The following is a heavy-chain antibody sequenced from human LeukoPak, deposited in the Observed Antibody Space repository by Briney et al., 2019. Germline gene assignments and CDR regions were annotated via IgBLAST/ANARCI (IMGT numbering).Heavy chain of an antibody. Sequence: GGSLRLSCAASGFTFSSYAMSWVRQAPGKGLEWVSAISGSGGSTYYADSVKGRFTISRDNSKNTLYLQMSSLRAEDTAVYYCAKDLGYSYGRYYFDYWGQGTLVTVSS. CDR2: ISGSGGST. J-gene: IGHJ4*02. V-gene: IGHV3-23*01. D-gene: IGHD5-18*01. CDR3: AKDLGYSYGRYYFDY. CDR1: GFTFSSYA.